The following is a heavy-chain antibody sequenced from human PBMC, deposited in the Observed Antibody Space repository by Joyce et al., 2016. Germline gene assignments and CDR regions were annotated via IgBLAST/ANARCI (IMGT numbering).Heavy chain of an antibody. J-gene: IGHJ4*02. Sequence: QVQLQESGPGLVTPSQTLSLTCTVSGDSISSGNYYWSWIRQYPGKGLDYIGDIYYRGSTYSKLSLKSRVTMSVDASKNQFSLNLTSVTAADTAVYYWASEGYTKREFDYWGQGILVIVSS. V-gene: IGHV4-31*03. CDR1: GDSISSGNYY. CDR2: IYYRGST. CDR3: ASEGYTKREFDY. D-gene: IGHD5-18*01.